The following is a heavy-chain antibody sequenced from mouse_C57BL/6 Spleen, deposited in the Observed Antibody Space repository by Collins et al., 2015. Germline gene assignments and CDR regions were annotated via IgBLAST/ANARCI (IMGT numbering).Heavy chain of an antibody. J-gene: IGHJ2*01. CDR1: GYTFTSYW. CDR3: ARSSKLLRYEDY. D-gene: IGHD1-1*01. CDR2: IYPGSGST. Sequence: QVQLQQPGAELVKPGASVKMSCKASGYTFTSYWITWVKQRPGQGLEWIGDIYPGSGSTNYNEKFKSKATLTVDTSSSTAYMQLSSLTSEDSAVYYCARSSKLLRYEDYWGQGTTLTVSS. V-gene: IGHV1-55*01.